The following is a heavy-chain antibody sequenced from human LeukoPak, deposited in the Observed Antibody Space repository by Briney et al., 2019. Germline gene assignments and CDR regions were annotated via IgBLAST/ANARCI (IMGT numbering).Heavy chain of an antibody. CDR3: AKARPDIAVAGILGS. D-gene: IGHD6-19*01. CDR2: IYSGGST. V-gene: IGHV3-66*01. CDR1: GFTVSSNY. Sequence: PGGSLRLSCAASGFTVSSNYMSWVRQAPGKGLEWVSVIYSGGSTYYADSVKGRFTISRDNSKNTLYLQMNSLRAEDTAVYYCAKARPDIAVAGILGSWGQGTLVTVSS. J-gene: IGHJ4*02.